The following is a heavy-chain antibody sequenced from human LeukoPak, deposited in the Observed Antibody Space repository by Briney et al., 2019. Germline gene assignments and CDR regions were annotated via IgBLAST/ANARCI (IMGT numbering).Heavy chain of an antibody. D-gene: IGHD4-11*01. CDR2: INPNSGGT. CDR3: ARDGYSNPYGMDV. V-gene: IGHV1-2*02. J-gene: IGHJ6*02. CDR1: GYTFTGYY. Sequence: GASVKVSCKASGYTFTGYYMHWVRQAPGQGLEWMGWINPNSGGTNYAQKFQGRVTMTRDTSISTAHMELSRLRSDDTAVYYCARDGYSNPYGMDVWGQGTTVTVSS.